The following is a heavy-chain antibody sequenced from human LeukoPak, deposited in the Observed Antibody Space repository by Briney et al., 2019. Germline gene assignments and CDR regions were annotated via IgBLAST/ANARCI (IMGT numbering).Heavy chain of an antibody. CDR3: ARDGSLDDFWSGYYFRFDY. CDR1: GFTFSSYS. CDR2: ISSSSSFI. J-gene: IGHJ4*02. Sequence: GGSLRLSCAASGFTFSSYSMNWVRQAPGKGLEWVSSISSSSSFIYYADSVKGRFTISRDNAKNSLYLQMNSLRAEDTAVYYCARDGSLDDFWSGYYFRFDYWGQGTLVTVSS. V-gene: IGHV3-21*01. D-gene: IGHD3-3*01.